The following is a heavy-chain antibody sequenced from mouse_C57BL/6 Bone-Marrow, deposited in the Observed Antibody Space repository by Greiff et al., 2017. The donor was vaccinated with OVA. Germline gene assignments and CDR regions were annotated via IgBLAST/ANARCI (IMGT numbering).Heavy chain of an antibody. J-gene: IGHJ4*01. Sequence: QVQLQQPGAELVKPGASVKMSCKASGYTFTSYWITWVKPRPGQGLEWIGDIYPGSGSTNYNEKFKSKATLTVDTSSSTAYMQLSSLTSEDSAVYDCAQYSNFYYAMDYWGQGTSVTVSS. V-gene: IGHV1-55*01. D-gene: IGHD2-5*01. CDR1: GYTFTSYW. CDR3: AQYSNFYYAMDY. CDR2: IYPGSGST.